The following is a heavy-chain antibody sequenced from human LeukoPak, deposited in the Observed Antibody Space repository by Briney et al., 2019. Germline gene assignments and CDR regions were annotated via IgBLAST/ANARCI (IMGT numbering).Heavy chain of an antibody. CDR1: GYSISSGYY. CDR2: IYHSGST. J-gene: IGHJ5*02. Sequence: SETLSLTCTVSGYSISSGYYWGWIRQPPGKGLEWIGSIYHSGSTYYNPSLKSRVTISVDTSKNQFSLKLGSVTAADTAVYYCARELARTYYYGSGSYWANWFDPWGQGTLVTVSS. V-gene: IGHV4-38-2*02. CDR3: ARELARTYYYGSGSYWANWFDP. D-gene: IGHD3-10*01.